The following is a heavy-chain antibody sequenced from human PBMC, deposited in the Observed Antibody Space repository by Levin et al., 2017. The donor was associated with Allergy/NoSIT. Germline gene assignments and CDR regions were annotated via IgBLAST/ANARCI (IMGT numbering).Heavy chain of an antibody. CDR2: INPTGGST. Sequence: GESLKISCKASGYTFTNYYIHWVRQSLGQGLEWMGMINPTGGSTTYAQKFQGRVTMTRDTSTTTVYMDLSSLRYEDTAVYYCAREEEVVTMVSGWFDPWGQGTLVTVSS. D-gene: IGHD4-23*01. CDR1: GYTFTNYY. J-gene: IGHJ5*02. CDR3: AREEEVVTMVSGWFDP. V-gene: IGHV1-46*01.